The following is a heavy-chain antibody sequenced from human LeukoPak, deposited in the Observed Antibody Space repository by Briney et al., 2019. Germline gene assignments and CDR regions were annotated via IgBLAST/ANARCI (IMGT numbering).Heavy chain of an antibody. V-gene: IGHV3-21*01. J-gene: IGHJ4*02. D-gene: IGHD6-13*01. CDR1: GFTFSSYS. Sequence: GESLRLSCAASGFTFSSYSMNWVRQAPGKGLEWVSSISSSSSNIYYADSVRGRFTISRENAKHSLYLQRNSLRAEEAAEYCGGREIAGGGTSERIDVWGQGTLVTVSS. CDR3: GREIAGGGTSERIDV. CDR2: ISSSSSNI.